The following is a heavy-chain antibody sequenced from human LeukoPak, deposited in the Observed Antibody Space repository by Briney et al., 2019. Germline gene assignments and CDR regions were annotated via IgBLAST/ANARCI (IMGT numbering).Heavy chain of an antibody. CDR1: GGSLSSGDYY. Sequence: SETLSLTCTVSGGSLSSGDYYWSWLRQPPGKGLEWLGYIYYSGSTYYNPSLKSRVTISVDRSKNQFSLKLRSVTAADTAVYYCARAPFTFGGVIVFFDYWGQGTLVTVSS. CDR3: ARAPFTFGGVIVFFDY. J-gene: IGHJ4*02. V-gene: IGHV4-30-4*01. D-gene: IGHD3-16*02. CDR2: IYYSGST.